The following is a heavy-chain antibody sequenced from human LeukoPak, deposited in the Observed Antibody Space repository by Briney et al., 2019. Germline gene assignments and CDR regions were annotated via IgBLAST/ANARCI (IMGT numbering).Heavy chain of an antibody. Sequence: PSETLSLTCAVYGGSFSGCYWSWIRQPPGKGLEWIGEINHSGSTNYNPSLKSRVTISVDTSKNQFSLKLSSVAAADTAVYYCARGLRVRDIVVVVAATRFDPWGQGTLVTVSS. V-gene: IGHV4-34*01. D-gene: IGHD2-15*01. CDR3: ARGLRVRDIVVVVAATRFDP. CDR2: INHSGST. CDR1: GGSFSGCY. J-gene: IGHJ5*02.